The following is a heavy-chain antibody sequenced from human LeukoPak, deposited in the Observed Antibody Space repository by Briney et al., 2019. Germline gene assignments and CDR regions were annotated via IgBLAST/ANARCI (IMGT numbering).Heavy chain of an antibody. Sequence: PGGSLRLSCAASGFTFDDHGMSWVRQPPGKGLEWVSGITWNGGTIGYVDSVKGRFTISRDKAKNSLYLQMNSLRAEDTALYYCARGYCSGDTCRPFDYWGQGALVTVSS. CDR1: GFTFDDHG. V-gene: IGHV3-20*04. CDR3: ARGYCSGDTCRPFDY. J-gene: IGHJ4*02. CDR2: ITWNGGTI. D-gene: IGHD2-15*01.